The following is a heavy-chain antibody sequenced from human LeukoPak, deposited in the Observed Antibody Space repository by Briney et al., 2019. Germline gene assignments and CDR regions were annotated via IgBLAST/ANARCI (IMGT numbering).Heavy chain of an antibody. D-gene: IGHD3-3*02. CDR1: GYSFSTYW. J-gene: IGHJ4*02. CDR2: IYPGDSDP. CDR3: ARVGLSTYHFDY. V-gene: IGHV5-51*01. Sequence: GESLKISCKGSGYSFSTYWIGWVRQMPGKGLEWMGIIYPGDSDPRYSPSYQGQVTIAVDKSISTAYLQWSSLKASDTAMYYCARVGLSTYHFDYWGQGTLVTVSS.